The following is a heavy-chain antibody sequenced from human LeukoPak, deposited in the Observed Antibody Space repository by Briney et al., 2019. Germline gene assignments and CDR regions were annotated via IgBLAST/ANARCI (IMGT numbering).Heavy chain of an antibody. Sequence: GGSLRLSCVASGFTFRKYWLHWVRQAPGKGLEWVSRMNPDDESTSYADSVRGRFTISRDNAKNTLYLQMNSLRAEDTAVYYCLTILEATIDAFDIWGQGTMVTVSS. CDR2: MNPDDEST. CDR1: GFTFRKYW. CDR3: LTILEATIDAFDI. V-gene: IGHV3-74*01. J-gene: IGHJ3*02. D-gene: IGHD1-26*01.